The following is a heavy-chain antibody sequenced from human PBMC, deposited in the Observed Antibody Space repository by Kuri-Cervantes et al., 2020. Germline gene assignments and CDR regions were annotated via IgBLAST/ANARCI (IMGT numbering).Heavy chain of an antibody. V-gene: IGHV2-70*20. CDR2: IDWDDDK. Sequence: SGPTLVKPTETLTLTCSFSGFSLTTSGMYVSWVRQPPGKALEWLALIDWDDDKFYSTSLKTRLTISKDTSKNQVVLTMTNMDPVDTATYYCARIAVAGTGVDYWGQGTLVTVSS. J-gene: IGHJ4*02. D-gene: IGHD6-19*01. CDR1: GFSLTTSGMY. CDR3: ARIAVAGTGVDY.